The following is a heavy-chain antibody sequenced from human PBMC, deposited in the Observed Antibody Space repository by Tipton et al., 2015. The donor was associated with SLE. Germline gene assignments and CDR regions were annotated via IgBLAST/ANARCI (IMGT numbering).Heavy chain of an antibody. D-gene: IGHD3-10*01. CDR3: ARVRGRGYFXX. V-gene: IGHV4-59*01. J-gene: IGHJ1*01. CDR1: XGSISSYY. CDR2: IYYSGST. Sequence: TLSLTCTVSXGSISSYYWSWIRQPPGKGLEWIGYIYYSGSTTYNPSLKSRVTISVDTSKNQFSLKLSSVTAAATAGYYCARVRGRGYFXXWGXXXLXXXSS.